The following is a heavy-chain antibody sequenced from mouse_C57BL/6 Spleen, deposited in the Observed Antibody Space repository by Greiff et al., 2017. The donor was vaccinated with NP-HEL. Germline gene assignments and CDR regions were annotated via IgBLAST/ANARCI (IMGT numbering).Heavy chain of an antibody. J-gene: IGHJ2*01. V-gene: IGHV1-50*01. Sequence: VQLQQSGAELVKPGASVKLSCKASGYTFTSYWMQWVKQRPGQGLEWIGEIDPSDSYTNYNQKFKGKATLTVDTSSSTAYMQLSSLTSEDSAVYYWARMGYYGSSFYYFDYWGQGTTLTVSS. D-gene: IGHD1-1*01. CDR3: ARMGYYGSSFYYFDY. CDR2: IDPSDSYT. CDR1: GYTFTSYW.